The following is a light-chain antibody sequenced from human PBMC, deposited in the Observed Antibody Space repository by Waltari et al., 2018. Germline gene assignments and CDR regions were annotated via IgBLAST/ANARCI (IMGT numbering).Light chain of an antibody. V-gene: IGKV3-11*01. J-gene: IGKJ4*01. Sequence: EIVLTQSPATPSLSAGDRASLPCRESQSVFNYLAWYQQKPGQAPRLLIYDTSKRATGIPARFSGSGSGTDFTLTISSLEAEDFALYFCQQGSVLPLTFGGGTKVDIK. CDR3: QQGSVLPLT. CDR2: DTS. CDR1: QSVFNY.